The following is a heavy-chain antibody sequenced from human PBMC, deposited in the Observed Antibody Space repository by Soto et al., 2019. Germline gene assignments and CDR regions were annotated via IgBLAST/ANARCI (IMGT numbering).Heavy chain of an antibody. V-gene: IGHV1-3*01. Sequence: VASVKVSCKASGYTFTSYAMHWVRQAPGQRLEWMGWINAGNGNTKYSQKFQGRVTITRDTSASTAYMELSSLRSEDTAVYYCARDGSHYDFWSGKFDYWGQGTLVTVSS. CDR1: GYTFTSYA. D-gene: IGHD3-3*01. CDR2: INAGNGNT. CDR3: ARDGSHYDFWSGKFDY. J-gene: IGHJ4*02.